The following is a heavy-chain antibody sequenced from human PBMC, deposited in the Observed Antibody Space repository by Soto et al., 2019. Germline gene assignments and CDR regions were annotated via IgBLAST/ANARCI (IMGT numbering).Heavy chain of an antibody. J-gene: IGHJ5*02. V-gene: IGHV4-59*12. Sequence: SETLSLTCTVSRGSISNYYWSWIRQPPGKGLEFIGYIYYTGVTTYNPSLPSRVTFSVDTSKSRFSLKLSSVTAADTAVYYCARAQLWLRSSWFDPWGQGTQVTVSS. CDR1: RGSISNYY. CDR3: ARAQLWLRSSWFDP. D-gene: IGHD5-12*01. CDR2: IYYTGVT.